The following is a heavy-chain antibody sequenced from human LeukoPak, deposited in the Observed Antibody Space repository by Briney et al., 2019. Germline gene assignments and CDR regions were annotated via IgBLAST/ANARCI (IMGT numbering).Heavy chain of an antibody. D-gene: IGHD7-27*01. CDR2: INHSGST. V-gene: IGHV4-34*01. Sequence: SETLSLTCTVSGGSISSYYWSWIRQPPGKGLEYIGEINHSGSTNYNPSLKSRVTISVDTSNNQFSLKLSSVTAADTAVYYCARSKWGYAFDIWGQGTMVTVSP. CDR3: ARSKWGYAFDI. J-gene: IGHJ3*02. CDR1: GGSISSYY.